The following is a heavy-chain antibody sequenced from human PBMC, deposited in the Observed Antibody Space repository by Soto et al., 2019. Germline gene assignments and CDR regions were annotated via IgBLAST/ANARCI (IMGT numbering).Heavy chain of an antibody. CDR2: IWYDGSNK. CDR1: GFTLSSYG. D-gene: IGHD3-9*01. V-gene: IGHV3-33*01. J-gene: IGHJ4*02. Sequence: GGSLRLSCAASGFTLSSYGMHWVRQAPGKGLEWVAVIWYDGSNKYYADSVKGRFTISRDNSKNTLYLQMNSLRAEDTAVYYCARIRRYFDWHYFVYWGQGTLVTVS. CDR3: ARIRRYFDWHYFVY.